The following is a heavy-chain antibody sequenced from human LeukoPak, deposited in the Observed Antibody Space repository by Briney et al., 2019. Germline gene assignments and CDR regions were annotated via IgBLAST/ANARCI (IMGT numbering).Heavy chain of an antibody. CDR1: GFTFRSHA. Sequence: GGSLRLSCAASGFTFRSHAFHWVRQAPGKGLEWVAFTSWDAKVQYYGASVKGRFTLSRDNSKNTVYLQMNSLRIEDTAVYHCARDYSGWYVFDYWGQGTLVAVSP. V-gene: IGHV3-30*04. J-gene: IGHJ4*02. CDR2: TSWDAKVQ. CDR3: ARDYSGWYVFDY. D-gene: IGHD6-19*01.